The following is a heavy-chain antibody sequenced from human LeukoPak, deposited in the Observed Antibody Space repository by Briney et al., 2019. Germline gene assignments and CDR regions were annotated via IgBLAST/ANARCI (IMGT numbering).Heavy chain of an antibody. D-gene: IGHD3-10*01. CDR2: IYSGGST. CDR3: ARGPYYGSGSYS. Sequence: GGSLRLSCAASGFTVSSNYMSWVRQAPGKGLEWVSVIYSGGSTYYADSVKGRFTISRDNSKNTLCLQMNSLRAEDTAVYYCARGPYYGSGSYSWGQGTLVTVSS. V-gene: IGHV3-53*01. CDR1: GFTVSSNY. J-gene: IGHJ4*02.